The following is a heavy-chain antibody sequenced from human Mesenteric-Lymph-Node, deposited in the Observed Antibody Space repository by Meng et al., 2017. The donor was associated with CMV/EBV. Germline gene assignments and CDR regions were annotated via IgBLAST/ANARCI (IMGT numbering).Heavy chain of an antibody. CDR1: GYTFTTYD. CDR3: ARGKQGSSWSRYFDH. Sequence: SGYTFTTYDINWVRQATGQGLEWMGWMNPNSGNTGYAQDFQGRVTITRNTPLNTVYMELSSLTSEDTAVYYCARGKQGSSWSRYFDHWGQGSLVTVSS. CDR2: MNPNSGNT. J-gene: IGHJ1*01. V-gene: IGHV1-8*03. D-gene: IGHD6-13*01.